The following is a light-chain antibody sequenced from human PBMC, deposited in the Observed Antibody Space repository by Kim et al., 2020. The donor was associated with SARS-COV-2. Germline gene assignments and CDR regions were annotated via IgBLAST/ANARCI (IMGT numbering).Light chain of an antibody. CDR3: QQTYSASRT. Sequence: DIQMTQSPSSLSASVGDRVTITCRASQDISRYLNWYQQKPGKAPKLLIYTASSLKSGVPSRFTGSGSETDFTLTISSLQPEDFATYYYQQTYSASRTFGQGTKVDIK. J-gene: IGKJ1*01. CDR1: QDISRY. CDR2: TAS. V-gene: IGKV1-39*01.